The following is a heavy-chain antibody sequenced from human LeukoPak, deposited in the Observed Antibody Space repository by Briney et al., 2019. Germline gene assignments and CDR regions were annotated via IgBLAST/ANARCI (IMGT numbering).Heavy chain of an antibody. CDR2: ISGSGGST. J-gene: IGHJ4*02. CDR3: AKDRGLWYYYFDY. Sequence: PGGSLRLSCAASGFTFSSYAMSWVRQAPGKGLEWVSAISGSGGSTYYADPVKGRFTISRDNSKNTLYLQMNSLRAEDTAVYYCAKDRGLWYYYFDYWGQGTLVTVSS. V-gene: IGHV3-23*01. D-gene: IGHD5-18*01. CDR1: GFTFSSYA.